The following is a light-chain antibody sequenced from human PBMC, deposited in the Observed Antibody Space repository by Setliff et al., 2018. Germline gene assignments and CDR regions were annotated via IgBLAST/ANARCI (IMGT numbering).Light chain of an antibody. CDR1: SSDVGGYNY. Sequence: QSVLTQPPSASGSPGQSVTISCTGTSSDVGGYNYVSWYQQHPGKAPKLMIYEVSKRPSGVPDRFSGSKSGNTASLTVSGLQAEDEADYYCSSYAGSNTPYGFGTGTK. J-gene: IGLJ1*01. CDR3: SSYAGSNTPYG. CDR2: EVS. V-gene: IGLV2-8*01.